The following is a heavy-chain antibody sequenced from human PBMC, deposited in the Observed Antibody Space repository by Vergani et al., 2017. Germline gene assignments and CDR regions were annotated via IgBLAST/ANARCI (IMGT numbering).Heavy chain of an antibody. CDR2: INTNTGNP. D-gene: IGHD2-21*01. J-gene: IGHJ6*02. CDR1: GYTFTTYA. CDR3: AXVHSVYYYYYGMDV. Sequence: QVQLVQSGSELKKPGASLKVSCKASGYTFTTYAMNWVRQAPGQGLEWMGWINTNTGNPTYAQGFTGRFVFSLDTSVSTAYLQISSLKAEDTAVYYCAXVHSVYYYYYGMDVWGQGTTVTVSS. V-gene: IGHV7-4-1*02.